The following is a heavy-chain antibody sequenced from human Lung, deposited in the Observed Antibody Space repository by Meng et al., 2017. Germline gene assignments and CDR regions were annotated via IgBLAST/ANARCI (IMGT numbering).Heavy chain of an antibody. CDR3: ARGTPGRSYANY. J-gene: IGHJ4*02. Sequence: QVHPGQAGREGKKPGAAVKGSCKASDYTFTGYGVSWVRQAPGQGLEWMAWLGAHDGDTSFGPKFQGRVTVTADRPTATAYMELRSLRFDDTAVYYCARGTPGRSYANYWGPGTLVTVSS. D-gene: IGHD1-26*01. CDR1: DYTFTGYG. V-gene: IGHV1-18*01. CDR2: LGAHDGDT.